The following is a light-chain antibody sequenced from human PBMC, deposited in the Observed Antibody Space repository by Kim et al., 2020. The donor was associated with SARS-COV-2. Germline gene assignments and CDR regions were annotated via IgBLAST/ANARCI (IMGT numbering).Light chain of an antibody. J-gene: IGKJ1*01. Sequence: ESVLTQSPGTLSLSPGERATLSCRASQSVSSIYLAWYQQKPGQAPRLLIYAASSTATGIPDRLSGSGSGTDFTLTISRLEPEDFAVYYCQKYTSSSWTFGQGTKVDIK. CDR3: QKYTSSSWT. CDR1: QSVSSIY. V-gene: IGKV3-20*01. CDR2: AAS.